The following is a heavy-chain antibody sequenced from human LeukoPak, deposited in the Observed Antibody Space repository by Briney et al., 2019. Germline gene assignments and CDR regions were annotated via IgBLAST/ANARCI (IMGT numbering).Heavy chain of an antibody. CDR1: GFTFNRHW. CDR3: ATYTQHFGAPGTDY. Sequence: GGSLRLSCTASGFTFNRHWMHWVRQAPGKGLEWVSRINVDGSSTTYADSVKGRFTISRDNAKNTLYLQMNSLSAEDTAVYYCATYTQHFGAPGTDYWGQGTLVTVSS. D-gene: IGHD3-10*01. CDR2: INVDGSST. J-gene: IGHJ4*02. V-gene: IGHV3-74*01.